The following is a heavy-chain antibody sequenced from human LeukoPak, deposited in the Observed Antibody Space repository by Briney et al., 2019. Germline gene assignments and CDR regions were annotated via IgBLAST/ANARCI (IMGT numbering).Heavy chain of an antibody. D-gene: IGHD5-18*01. CDR3: ARDRITDTAMVKFDY. V-gene: IGHV3-21*01. Sequence: PRGSLRLSCAASGFTFSSYSMNWVRQAPGKGLEWVSSISSSSSYIYYADSVKGRFTISRDNAKNSLYLQMDSLRAEDTAVYYCARDRITDTAMVKFDYWGQGTLVTVSS. CDR2: ISSSSSYI. J-gene: IGHJ4*02. CDR1: GFTFSSYS.